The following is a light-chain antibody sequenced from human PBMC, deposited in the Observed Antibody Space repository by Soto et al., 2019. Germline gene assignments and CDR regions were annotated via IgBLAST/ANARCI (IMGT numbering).Light chain of an antibody. V-gene: IGKV3-15*01. J-gene: IGKJ2*01. Sequence: EIVLTQSPGTLSLPPGERATLPCRASQTVDTLLAWYQHKPGQAPRLLIYRASTGATGIPARFSGSGSGTEFTLTISSLQSEDFAVYYCQQYGSPYTFGQGTKVDIK. CDR2: RAS. CDR3: QQYGSPYT. CDR1: QTVDTL.